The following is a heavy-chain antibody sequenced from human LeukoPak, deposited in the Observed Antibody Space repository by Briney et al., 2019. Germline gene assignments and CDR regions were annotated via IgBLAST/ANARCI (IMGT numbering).Heavy chain of an antibody. CDR1: GFTFSSYA. D-gene: IGHD6-19*01. J-gene: IGHJ4*02. CDR3: AKETVAAPPIDY. CDR2: ITTSGGST. Sequence: TGGSLRLSCAASGFTFSSYAMSWVRQAPGKGLEWVSTITTSGGSTYSADSVKGRFTISRDNSKNTLYLQMNSLRAEDTAVYYCAKETVAAPPIDYWGQGTLVTVSS. V-gene: IGHV3-23*01.